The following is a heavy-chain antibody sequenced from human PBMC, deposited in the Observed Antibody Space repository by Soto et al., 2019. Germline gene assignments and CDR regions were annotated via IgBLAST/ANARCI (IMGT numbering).Heavy chain of an antibody. J-gene: IGHJ4*02. CDR3: ARAPVGPIFGVVTTIDY. CDR1: GGSISSGGYY. D-gene: IGHD3-3*01. CDR2: IYYSGST. Sequence: QVQLQESGPGLVKPSQTLSLTCTVSGGSISSGGYYWSWIRQHPGKGLEWIGYIYYSGSTYYNPYLKSRVTISVDTSKNQFSLKLSSVTAADTAVYYCARAPVGPIFGVVTTIDYWGQGTLVTVSS. V-gene: IGHV4-31*03.